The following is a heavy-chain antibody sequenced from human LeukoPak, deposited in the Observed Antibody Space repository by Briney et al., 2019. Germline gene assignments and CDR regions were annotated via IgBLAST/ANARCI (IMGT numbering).Heavy chain of an antibody. CDR2: ISYDGSNK. CDR3: ARDGNYDFWSGPEH. V-gene: IGHV3-30-3*01. Sequence: TGGSLRLSCAASGFTFSSYAMHWVRQAPGKGLEWVAVISYDGSNKYYADSVKGRFTISRDNSKNTLYLQMNSLRAEDTAVYYCARDGNYDFWSGPEHWGQGTLVTVSS. CDR1: GFTFSSYA. J-gene: IGHJ1*01. D-gene: IGHD3-3*01.